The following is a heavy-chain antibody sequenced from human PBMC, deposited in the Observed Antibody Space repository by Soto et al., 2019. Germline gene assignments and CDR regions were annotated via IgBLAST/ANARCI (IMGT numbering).Heavy chain of an antibody. CDR2: IIPIFGTA. CDR3: ARVAYYYDSSGYGWFDP. D-gene: IGHD3-22*01. Sequence: QVQLVQSGAEVKKPGSSVKVSCKASGGTFSSYAISWVRQAPGQGLEWMGGIIPIFGTANYAQKFQGRVTITADESTSTAYMELSSLRSEDTAVYYCARVAYYYDSSGYGWFDPWGQGTLVTVSS. V-gene: IGHV1-69*12. CDR1: GGTFSSYA. J-gene: IGHJ5*02.